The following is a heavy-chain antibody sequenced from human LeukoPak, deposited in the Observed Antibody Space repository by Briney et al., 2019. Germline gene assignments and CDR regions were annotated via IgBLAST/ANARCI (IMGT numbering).Heavy chain of an antibody. V-gene: IGHV4-30-4*01. Sequence: PSETLSLTCTVSGGSISSGDYYWSWIRQPPGKGLEWIGYIYYSGSTYYNPSLKSRVTISVDTSKNQFSLKLSSVTAADTAVYYCARDVVTTFYYYYGMDVWGQGTTVTVSS. D-gene: IGHD4-17*01. J-gene: IGHJ6*02. CDR1: GGSISSGDYY. CDR2: IYYSGST. CDR3: ARDVVTTFYYYYGMDV.